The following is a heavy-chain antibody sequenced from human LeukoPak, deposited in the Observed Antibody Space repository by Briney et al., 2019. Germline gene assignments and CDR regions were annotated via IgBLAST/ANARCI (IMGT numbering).Heavy chain of an antibody. V-gene: IGHV3-23*01. Sequence: GGSLRLSCAASGFTFSSYAMSWVRQAPGKGLEWVSAISGSGGSTYYADSVKGRFTISRDNSENTLYLQMNSLRAEDTAVYYCAEPRYGSGESYFDYWGQGTLVTVSS. CDR1: GFTFSSYA. D-gene: IGHD3-10*01. CDR2: ISGSGGST. CDR3: AEPRYGSGESYFDY. J-gene: IGHJ4*02.